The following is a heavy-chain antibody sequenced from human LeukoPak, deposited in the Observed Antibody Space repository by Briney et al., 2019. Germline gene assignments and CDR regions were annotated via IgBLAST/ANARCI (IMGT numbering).Heavy chain of an antibody. Sequence: SETLSLTCTVSGGSISNSSYCWGWIRQPPGKGLEWIGSVFYSGSTYYNPSLKSRVTIYVDKSKNHFSLKLSSVTAADTALYYCARGPGGRIGYYPLEDHYYYYYMDVWGKGTTVTVSS. D-gene: IGHD3-22*01. V-gene: IGHV4-39*02. CDR3: ARGPGGRIGYYPLEDHYYYYYMDV. J-gene: IGHJ6*03. CDR2: VFYSGST. CDR1: GGSISNSSYC.